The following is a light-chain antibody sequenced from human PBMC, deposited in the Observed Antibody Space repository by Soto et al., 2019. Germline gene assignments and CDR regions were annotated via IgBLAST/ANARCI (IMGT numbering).Light chain of an antibody. J-gene: IGLJ1*01. CDR2: EVS. CDR3: SSYEGSDSFYV. CDR1: NRDVGGINS. V-gene: IGLV2-8*01. Sequence: QSVLTQPPSASGSPGQSVTISCTGTNRDVGGINSVSWYQQHPGKAPKLMIYEVSERPAGVPDRFSGSKFGNTASLTVSGLQAEDEADYYCSSYEGSDSFYVFGTGTKLTVL.